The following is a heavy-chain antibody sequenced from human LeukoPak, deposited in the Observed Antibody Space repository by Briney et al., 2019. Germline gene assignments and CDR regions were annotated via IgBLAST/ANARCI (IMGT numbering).Heavy chain of an antibody. CDR3: SREYSNSSVLGY. Sequence: GASVKVSCKASGGTFSTYAICWVRQAPGQGLERMGRMILFFSTANYAHTFQDRVTIIADKSSRTAFLQLRNLRPDAAAAFYFSREYSNSSVLGYWGQGTLVTVSS. CDR1: GGTFSTYA. CDR2: MILFFSTA. V-gene: IGHV1-69*06. J-gene: IGHJ4*02. D-gene: IGHD6-6*01.